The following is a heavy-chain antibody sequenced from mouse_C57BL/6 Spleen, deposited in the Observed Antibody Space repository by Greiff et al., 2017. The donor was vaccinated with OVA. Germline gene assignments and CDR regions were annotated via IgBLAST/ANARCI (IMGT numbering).Heavy chain of an antibody. V-gene: IGHV1-69*01. Sequence: QVQLQQSGAELVMPGASVKLSCKASGYTFTSYWMHCVKQRPGQGLEWIGEIDPSDSYTNYNQKFKGKSTLTVDKSSSTAYMQLSSLTSEDSAVYYCARKDYSNYGYFDVWGTGTTVTVSS. CDR3: ARKDYSNYGYFDV. J-gene: IGHJ1*03. CDR2: IDPSDSYT. D-gene: IGHD2-5*01. CDR1: GYTFTSYW.